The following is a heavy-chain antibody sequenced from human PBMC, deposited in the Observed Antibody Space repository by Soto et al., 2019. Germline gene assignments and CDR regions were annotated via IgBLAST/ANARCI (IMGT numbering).Heavy chain of an antibody. CDR2: VYYSGST. J-gene: IGHJ4*02. V-gene: IGHV4-59*01. Sequence: ETLSLTCTVSGGSISSYYWSWIRQPPGKGLEWIGYVYYSGSTNYNPSLKSRVTISVDTSKNQFSLKLSSVTAADTAVYFCARTPNSGWYYFDYWGQGSLVTVSS. D-gene: IGHD6-19*01. CDR1: GGSISSYY. CDR3: ARTPNSGWYYFDY.